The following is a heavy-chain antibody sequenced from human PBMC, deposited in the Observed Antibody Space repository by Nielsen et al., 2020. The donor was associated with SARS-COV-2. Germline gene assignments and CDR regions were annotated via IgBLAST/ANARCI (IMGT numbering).Heavy chain of an antibody. CDR2: TYYTSTSKWYN. V-gene: IGHV6-1*01. D-gene: IGHD3-10*01. CDR1: GDRVSTTSAA. J-gene: IGHJ4*02. Sequence: SQTLSLTCAISGDRVSTTSAAWNWIRQSPSRGLEWLGRTYYTSTSKWYNDYAVSVKSRITINPDTSKNQFSLQLSSVTPEDTAVYYCARDYFASGSYWSFDYWGQGTLVTVSS. CDR3: ARDYFASGSYWSFDY.